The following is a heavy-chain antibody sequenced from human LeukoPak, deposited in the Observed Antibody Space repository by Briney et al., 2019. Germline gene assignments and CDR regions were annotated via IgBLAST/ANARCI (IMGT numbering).Heavy chain of an antibody. CDR1: GGSISSNTYY. Sequence: SETLSLTCTVSGGSISSNTYYWGWIRQPPGKGLEWIGSIYYSGSTYYNPSLKSRVTISVDTSKNQFSLKLSSVTAADTAVYYCARHLRGTAMVTTYFDYWGQGTLVTVSS. J-gene: IGHJ4*02. V-gene: IGHV4-39*01. CDR3: ARHLRGTAMVTTYFDY. CDR2: IYYSGST. D-gene: IGHD5-18*01.